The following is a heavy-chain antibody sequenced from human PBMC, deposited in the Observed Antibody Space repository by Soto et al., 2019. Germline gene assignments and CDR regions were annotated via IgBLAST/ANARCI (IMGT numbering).Heavy chain of an antibody. V-gene: IGHV5-10-1*01. J-gene: IGHJ4*02. CDR2: IDPSDSQT. Sequence: ESLKISRKGCGNRFPGYWITWVRQKPGKGLEWMGRIDPSDSQTYYSPSFRGHVTISVTKSITTVFLQWSSLRASDTAMYYCARQIYDSDTGPNFQYYFDSWGQGTPVTVSS. CDR3: ARQIYDSDTGPNFQYYFDS. D-gene: IGHD3-16*01. CDR1: GNRFPGYW.